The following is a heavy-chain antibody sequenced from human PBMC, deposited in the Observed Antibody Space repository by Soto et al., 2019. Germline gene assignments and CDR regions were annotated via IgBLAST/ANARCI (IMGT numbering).Heavy chain of an antibody. CDR2: ISGSASRT. CDR1: GFTPTTTP. CDR3: APSFQYFDN. D-gene: IGHD6-6*01. Sequence: PGGSLRLSCAVSGFTPTTTPLRRIRQPPGTGLERVTTISGSASRTYYVDSVTGLFFISSDYTKNTASLKMNNLTADAAAVYFFAPSFQYFDNWGQGTRVTVSA. V-gene: IGHV3-23*01. J-gene: IGHJ4*02.